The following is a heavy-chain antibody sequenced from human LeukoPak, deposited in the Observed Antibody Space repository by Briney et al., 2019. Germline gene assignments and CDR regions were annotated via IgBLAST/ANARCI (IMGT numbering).Heavy chain of an antibody. V-gene: IGHV4-59*08. D-gene: IGHD3-3*01. J-gene: IGHJ3*02. CDR2: IYYSGST. CDR3: ARVRSRFLEWLLYSPDAFDI. Sequence: SETLSLTCTVSGGSISSYYWSWIRQPPGKGLEWIGYIYYSGSTNYNPSLKSRVTISVDTSKNQFSLKLSSVTAADTAVYYCARVRSRFLEWLLYSPDAFDIWGQGTMVTVSS. CDR1: GGSISSYY.